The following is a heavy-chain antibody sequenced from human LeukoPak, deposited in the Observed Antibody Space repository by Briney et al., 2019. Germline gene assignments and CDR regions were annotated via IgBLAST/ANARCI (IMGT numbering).Heavy chain of an antibody. J-gene: IGHJ6*03. V-gene: IGHV3-15*01. Sequence: GGSLRLSCAASGFTFSNAWMSWVRQAPGKGLEWVGRIKSKTDGGTTDYAAPVKGRFTISRDDSKNTLYLQMNSLKTEDTAVYYCTTEPGYSYGPYYYYYMDVWGKGTTVTVSS. CDR3: TTEPGYSYGPYYYYYMDV. D-gene: IGHD5-18*01. CDR1: GFTFSNAW. CDR2: IKSKTDGGTT.